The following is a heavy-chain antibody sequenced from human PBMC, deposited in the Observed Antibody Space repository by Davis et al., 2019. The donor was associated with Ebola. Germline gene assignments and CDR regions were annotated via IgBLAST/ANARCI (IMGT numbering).Heavy chain of an antibody. CDR2: INPSGGST. Sequence: ASVKVSCKASGYTFTSYYMHWVRQAPGQGLEWMGIINPSGGSTSYAQKFQGRVTMTRDTPTSTVYMELSSLRSEDTAVYYCARVQLAAAGAYYYYGMDVWGKGTTVTVSS. V-gene: IGHV1-46*01. D-gene: IGHD6-13*01. J-gene: IGHJ6*04. CDR3: ARVQLAAAGAYYYYGMDV. CDR1: GYTFTSYY.